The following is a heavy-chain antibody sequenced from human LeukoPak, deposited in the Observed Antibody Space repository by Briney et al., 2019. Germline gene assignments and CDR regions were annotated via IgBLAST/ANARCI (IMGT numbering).Heavy chain of an antibody. J-gene: IGHJ3*02. CDR2: IYSGGST. V-gene: IGHV3-53*01. CDR3: ARQYCSSTSCNGAFDI. Sequence: GGSLRLSCAASGFTVSSNYMSWVRQAPGKGLEWVSVIYSGGSTYYADSVKGRFTISRDNSKNTLYLQMNSLRAEDTAVYYCARQYCSSTSCNGAFDIWGQGTMVTVSS. D-gene: IGHD2-2*01. CDR1: GFTVSSNY.